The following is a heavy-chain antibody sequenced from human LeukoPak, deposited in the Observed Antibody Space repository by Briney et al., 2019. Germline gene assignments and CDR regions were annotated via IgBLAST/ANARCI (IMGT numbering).Heavy chain of an antibody. V-gene: IGHV3-23*01. CDR3: ARDYEGATPLYTDAFDI. D-gene: IGHD1-26*01. J-gene: IGHJ3*02. CDR2: ISDRGGST. Sequence: PGGSLRLSCAASGFTFSSYGMSWVRQGPGKGLEWVSAISDRGGSTYYADSVKGRFTISRDNAKNSLYLQMNSLRAEDTAVYYCARDYEGATPLYTDAFDIWGQGTMVTVSS. CDR1: GFTFSSYG.